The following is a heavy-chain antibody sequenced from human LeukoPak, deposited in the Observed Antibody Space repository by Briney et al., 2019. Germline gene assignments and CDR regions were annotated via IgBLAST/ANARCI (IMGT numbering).Heavy chain of an antibody. CDR3: ARDLTGDAYFDY. D-gene: IGHD7-27*01. V-gene: IGHV3-66*01. CDR2: LYSGGST. Sequence: GGSLRLSCVVSGFTVSSNYMSWVRQAPGRGLQWVSVLYSGGSTYYADSVKGRFTISRDNSKSTLYLQMNSLRAEDTAVYYCARDLTGDAYFDYWGQGTLATVSS. CDR1: GFTVSSNY. J-gene: IGHJ4*02.